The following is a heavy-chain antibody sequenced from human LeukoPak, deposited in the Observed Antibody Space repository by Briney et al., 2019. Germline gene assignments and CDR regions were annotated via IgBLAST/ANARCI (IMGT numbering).Heavy chain of an antibody. V-gene: IGHV1-2*02. CDR3: ARGPDYGDYGAYYYYYMDV. D-gene: IGHD4-17*01. Sequence: ASVKVSCKASGYTFTGYYMHWVRQAPGQGLEWMGWINPNSGGTNYAQKFQGRVTMTRDTSISTAYMELSGLRSDDTAVYYCARGPDYGDYGAYYYYYMDVWGKGTTVTI. CDR2: INPNSGGT. J-gene: IGHJ6*03. CDR1: GYTFTGYY.